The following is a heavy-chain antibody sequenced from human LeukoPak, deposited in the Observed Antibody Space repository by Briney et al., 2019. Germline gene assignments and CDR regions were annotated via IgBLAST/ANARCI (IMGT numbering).Heavy chain of an antibody. CDR2: INPNIGDA. D-gene: IGHD2-21*02. Sequence: ASVKVSWKASGYTFTDYFIHWVRQAPAQGLEWMGWINPNIGDASYAQKFQDRVTMTRDRSINTAYMELSRLTSDDTAVYYCARMALDGGDSIGFDSWGQGTLVTVSS. CDR3: ARMALDGGDSIGFDS. J-gene: IGHJ5*01. V-gene: IGHV1-2*02. CDR1: GYTFTDYF.